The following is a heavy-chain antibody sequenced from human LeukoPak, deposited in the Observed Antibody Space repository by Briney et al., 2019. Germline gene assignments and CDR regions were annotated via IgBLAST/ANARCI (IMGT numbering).Heavy chain of an antibody. CDR3: ARQDSSSWYYFDY. CDR1: GGSISSGGYY. CDR2: IYYSGST. V-gene: IGHV4-31*03. D-gene: IGHD6-13*01. J-gene: IGHJ4*02. Sequence: SQTLSLTRTVSGGSISSGGYYWSWIRQHPGKGLEWIGYIYYSGSTYYNPSLKSRVTISVDTSKNQFSLKLSSVTAAGTAVYYCARQDSSSWYYFDYWGQGTLVTVSS.